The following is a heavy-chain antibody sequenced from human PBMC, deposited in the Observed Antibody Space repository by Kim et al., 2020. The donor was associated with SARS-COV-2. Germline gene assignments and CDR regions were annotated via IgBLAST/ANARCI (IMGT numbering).Heavy chain of an antibody. V-gene: IGHV3-33*01. CDR2: ICNDGSNK. CDR3: AREPSWGIRAVVS. CDR1: GFTFSSYG. D-gene: IGHD6-13*01. J-gene: IGHJ5*02. Sequence: GGSLRLSCAASGFTFSSYGMHWVRQAPGKGLEWVAVICNDGSNKYYADSVKSRFTISRDNSKTTLYLQMNSLRAEDTAVYYCAREPSWGIRAVVSWGQGTLVTVSS.